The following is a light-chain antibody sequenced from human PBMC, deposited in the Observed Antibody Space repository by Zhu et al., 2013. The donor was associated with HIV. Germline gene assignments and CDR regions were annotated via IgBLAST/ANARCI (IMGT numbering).Light chain of an antibody. Sequence: DIQMTQSPSTLSAFAGDRVTITCRASHSINTDLNWYQQKPGKAPKLLIYAASSLQSGVPSRFGGSGSGTDFTLTISSLQPEDFATYYCQQSYSTPLTFGGGTRVEIK. CDR3: QQSYSTPLT. CDR1: HSINTD. CDR2: AAS. J-gene: IGKJ4*01. V-gene: IGKV1-39*01.